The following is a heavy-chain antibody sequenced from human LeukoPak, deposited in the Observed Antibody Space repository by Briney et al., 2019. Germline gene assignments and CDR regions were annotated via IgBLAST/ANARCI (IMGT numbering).Heavy chain of an antibody. CDR2: INPNSGDT. V-gene: IGHV1-2*02. CDR1: GYTFTGYY. Sequence: ASVKVSCKASGYTFTGYYMHWVRQAPGQGLEWMGWINPNSGDTNYAQEFQGRVTVTRDTSISTAYMELSSLRSDDTALYYCVRESWNYDYWGQGTLVTVSS. J-gene: IGHJ4*02. D-gene: IGHD1-7*01. CDR3: VRESWNYDY.